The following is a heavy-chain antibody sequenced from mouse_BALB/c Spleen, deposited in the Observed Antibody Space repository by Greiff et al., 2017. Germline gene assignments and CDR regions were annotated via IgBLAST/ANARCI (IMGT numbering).Heavy chain of an antibody. Sequence: QVQLQQPGAELVKPGASVKLSCKASGYTFTSYWMHWVKQRPGQGLEWIGEIDPSDSYTNYNQKFKGKATLTVDKSSSTAYMQLSSLTSEDSAVYYCAVYYGNAFAYWGQGTLVTVAA. CDR2: IDPSDSYT. V-gene: IGHV1-69*02. CDR1: GYTFTSYW. CDR3: AVYYGNAFAY. J-gene: IGHJ3*01. D-gene: IGHD2-1*01.